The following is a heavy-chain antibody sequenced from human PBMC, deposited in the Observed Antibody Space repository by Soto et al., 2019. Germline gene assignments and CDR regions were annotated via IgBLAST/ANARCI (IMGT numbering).Heavy chain of an antibody. V-gene: IGHV3-23*01. J-gene: IGHJ5*02. CDR2: ITSSGGPT. CDR1: GFPFSTYE. CDR3: VKGGWLDP. Sequence: EVQLLESGGGLIQPGGSLRLSCAASGFPFSTYEMTWARQSPGTGLEWVAFITSSGGPTYYADSVRGRLTTSRDNSKNTLYLQMDSLRVEQTARYYCVKGGWLDPWSQGTLVTVSS.